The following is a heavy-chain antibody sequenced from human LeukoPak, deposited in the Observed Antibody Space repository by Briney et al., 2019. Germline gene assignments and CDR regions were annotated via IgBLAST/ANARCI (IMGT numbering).Heavy chain of an antibody. CDR1: GFTFSSNY. V-gene: IGHV3-66*01. CDR3: ARVGIYYGSGSTTYYFDC. CDR2: IYSGGST. Sequence: GGSLRLSCAASGFTFSSNYMNWVRQAPGKGLEWVSVIYSGGSTYYADSVKGRFTISRDNSKNTLYLQMNSLRAEDTAVYYCARVGIYYGSGSTTYYFDCWGQATLVTVSS. J-gene: IGHJ4*01. D-gene: IGHD3-10*01.